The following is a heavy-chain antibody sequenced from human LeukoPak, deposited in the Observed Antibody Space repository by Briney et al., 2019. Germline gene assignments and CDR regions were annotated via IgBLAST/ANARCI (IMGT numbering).Heavy chain of an antibody. CDR2: INSDGSST. CDR1: GFTFSSYW. Sequence: GGSLRLSCAASGFTFSSYWMHWVRQAPGKGLVWVSRINSDGSSTTYADSVKGRFTISRDNAKNSLYLQMNSLRAEDTAVYYCARGPYYYDSSGYQEEYFQHWGQGTLVTVSS. D-gene: IGHD3-22*01. CDR3: ARGPYYYDSSGYQEEYFQH. V-gene: IGHV3-74*01. J-gene: IGHJ1*01.